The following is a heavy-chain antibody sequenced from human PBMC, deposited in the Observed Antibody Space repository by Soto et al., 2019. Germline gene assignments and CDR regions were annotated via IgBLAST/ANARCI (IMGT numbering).Heavy chain of an antibody. Sequence: PSETLSLTCTVSGGSISSYYWSWIRQPPGKGLEWIGYIYYSGSTNYNPSLKSRVTISVDTSKNQFSLKLSSVTAADTAVYYCARDGDSSSWYRYYYYGMDVWGQGTTVTVSS. CDR3: ARDGDSSSWYRYYYYGMDV. D-gene: IGHD6-13*01. V-gene: IGHV4-59*01. J-gene: IGHJ6*02. CDR2: IYYSGST. CDR1: GGSISSYY.